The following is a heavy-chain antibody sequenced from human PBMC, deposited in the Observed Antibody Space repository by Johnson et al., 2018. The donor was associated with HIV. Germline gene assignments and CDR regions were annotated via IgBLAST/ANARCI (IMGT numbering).Heavy chain of an antibody. Sequence: QVQLVESGGGVVQPGRSLRLSCAASGFTFSSYAMHWVRQAPGKGLEWVAVISYDGRNKYYADSVKGRFTISRDNSKNTLYLQMNSLRAEDTAVYYCAKNSDAFDIWGQGTMVTVSS. D-gene: IGHD2/OR15-2a*01. V-gene: IGHV3-30*04. CDR2: ISYDGRNK. CDR1: GFTFSSYA. CDR3: AKNSDAFDI. J-gene: IGHJ3*02.